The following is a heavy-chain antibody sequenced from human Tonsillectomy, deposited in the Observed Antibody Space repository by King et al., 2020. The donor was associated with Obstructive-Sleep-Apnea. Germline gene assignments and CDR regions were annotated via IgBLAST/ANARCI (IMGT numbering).Heavy chain of an antibody. Sequence: QLVQSGAEVKKPGASVKVSCKASGYTFTSYYMHWVRQAPGQGLEWMGIINPSGGSTSYARKFQGRVTMTRDTSTSTAYMELSSLRSEDTAVYYCARAGPTYYYGSGSYSDYWGQGTLVTVSS. J-gene: IGHJ4*02. CDR1: GYTFTSYY. CDR3: ARAGPTYYYGSGSYSDY. V-gene: IGHV1-46*03. CDR2: INPSGGST. D-gene: IGHD3-10*01.